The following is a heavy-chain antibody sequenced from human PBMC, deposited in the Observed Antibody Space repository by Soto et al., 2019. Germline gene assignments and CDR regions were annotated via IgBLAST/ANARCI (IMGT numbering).Heavy chain of an antibody. D-gene: IGHD3-3*01. CDR3: AGSYYDFWSGYQPSGGMDV. Sequence: SETLSPTCTVSGGSISSSSYYWGWIRQPPGKGLEWIGSIYYSGSTYYNPSLKSRVTISVDTSKNQFSLKLSSVTAADTAVYYCAGSYYDFWSGYQPSGGMDVWGQGTTVTVSS. CDR2: IYYSGST. V-gene: IGHV4-39*01. J-gene: IGHJ6*02. CDR1: GGSISSSSYY.